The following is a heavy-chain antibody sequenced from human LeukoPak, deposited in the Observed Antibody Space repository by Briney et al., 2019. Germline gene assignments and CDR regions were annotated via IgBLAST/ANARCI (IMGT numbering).Heavy chain of an antibody. CDR1: GFTFSSYS. CDR2: ISSSSSYI. CDR3: ARDKSAARGYYFDY. D-gene: IGHD6-6*01. Sequence: GGSLRLSCATSGFTFSSYSMNWVRQAPGKGLEWVSSISSSSSYIYYADSVKGRFTISRDNAKNSLYLQMNSLRAEDTAVYYCARDKSAARGYYFDYWGQGTLVTVSS. J-gene: IGHJ4*02. V-gene: IGHV3-21*01.